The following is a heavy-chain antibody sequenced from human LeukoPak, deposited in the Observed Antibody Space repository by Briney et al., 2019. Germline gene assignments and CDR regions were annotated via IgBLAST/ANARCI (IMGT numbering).Heavy chain of an antibody. D-gene: IGHD6-13*01. V-gene: IGHV4-59*01. CDR2: IYYSGST. J-gene: IGHJ5*02. CDR1: GGSISSYY. CDR3: ARAYSSSWYEGRWFDP. Sequence: SETLSLTCTVFGGSISSYYWSWIRQPPGKGLEWIGYIYYSGSTNYNPSLKSRVTISVDTSKNQFSLKLSSVTAADTAVYYCARAYSSSWYEGRWFDPWGQGTLVTVSS.